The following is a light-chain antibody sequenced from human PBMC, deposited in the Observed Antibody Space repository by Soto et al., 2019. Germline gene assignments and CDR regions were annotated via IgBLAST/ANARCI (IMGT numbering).Light chain of an antibody. CDR2: GAS. CDR3: QEYGNSPYT. Sequence: EIVMTQSPATLSVSPGERATLSCRASQSVSSNLAWYQQKPGQAPRLLIYGASSRATGIPDRFGGSGSGADFSFTISRLEPEDFAVYYCQEYGNSPYTFGQGTKLEIK. J-gene: IGKJ2*01. CDR1: QSVSSN. V-gene: IGKV3-20*01.